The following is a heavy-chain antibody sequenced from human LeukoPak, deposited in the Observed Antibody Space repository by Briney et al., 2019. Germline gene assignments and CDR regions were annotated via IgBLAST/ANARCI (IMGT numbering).Heavy chain of an antibody. CDR2: ISSNGGNT. D-gene: IGHD3-9*01. Sequence: GGSLRLSCSASGFTFNSYAMHWVRQAPGKGLEYVSAISSNGGNTYYADSVKGRFTISRDNSKNTLYLQMSSLRAEDTAVYYRVVYYDILTGYHNYFDYWGQGTLVTVSS. J-gene: IGHJ4*02. CDR3: VVYYDILTGYHNYFDY. V-gene: IGHV3-64D*06. CDR1: GFTFNSYA.